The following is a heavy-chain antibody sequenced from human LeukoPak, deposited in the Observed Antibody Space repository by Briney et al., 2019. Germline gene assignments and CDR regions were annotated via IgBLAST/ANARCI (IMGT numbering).Heavy chain of an antibody. J-gene: IGHJ4*02. CDR3: ARDDYYFDS. V-gene: IGHV6-1*01. CDR2: TYYRSRWFN. Sequence: SQTLSLTCAISGDSVSGNRVAWNWITQSPSRGLEWLGRTYYRSRWFNDYAVSVKSRISINPDTSKNQFSLQLNSVTPEDTAVYYCARDDYYFDSWGQGTPVTVSS. CDR1: GDSVSGNRVA. D-gene: IGHD2-21*02.